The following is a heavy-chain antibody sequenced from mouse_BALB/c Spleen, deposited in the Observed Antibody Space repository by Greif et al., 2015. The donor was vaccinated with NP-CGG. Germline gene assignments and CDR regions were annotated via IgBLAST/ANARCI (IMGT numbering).Heavy chain of an antibody. Sequence: VKLVESGAELARPGASVKLSCKASGYTFTDYYINWVKQRTGQGLEWIGEIYPGSGNTYYNEKFKGKATLTADKSSSXAYMQLSSLTSEDSAVYFCARWYYGSSYWGQGTTLTVSS. D-gene: IGHD1-1*01. J-gene: IGHJ2*01. V-gene: IGHV1-77*01. CDR2: IYPGSGNT. CDR1: GYTFTDYY. CDR3: ARWYYGSSY.